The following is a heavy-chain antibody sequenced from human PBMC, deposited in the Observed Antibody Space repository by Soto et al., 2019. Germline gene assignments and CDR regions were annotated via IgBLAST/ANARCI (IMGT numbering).Heavy chain of an antibody. Sequence: QVQLVESGGGVVQPGTSLRLSCAGSGFTFSFYGMQWVRQAPGKGLEWVAVMAHDGSVQYYADSVKGRFTISRDNSKNMIYLQMNSLRSGDTAVYYCAKERTEKAANEYDYWGQGILVTVSS. CDR1: GFTFSFYG. J-gene: IGHJ4*02. V-gene: IGHV3-30*18. CDR3: AKERTEKAANEYDY. D-gene: IGHD6-13*01. CDR2: MAHDGSVQ.